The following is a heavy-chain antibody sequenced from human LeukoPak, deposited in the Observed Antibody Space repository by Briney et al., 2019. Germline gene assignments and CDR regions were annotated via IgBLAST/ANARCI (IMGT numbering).Heavy chain of an antibody. D-gene: IGHD5-12*01. CDR1: GFTVSSNF. CDR3: ARSGYSGYDPDY. CDR2: IYSGGST. V-gene: IGHV3-66*01. J-gene: IGHJ4*02. Sequence: GGSLRLSCAASGFTVSSNFMSWVRRAPGKGLEWVSVIYSGGSTYYADSVKGRFTISRDNSKNTLNLQMNSLRAEDAAVYFCARSGYSGYDPDYWGQGTLVTVSS.